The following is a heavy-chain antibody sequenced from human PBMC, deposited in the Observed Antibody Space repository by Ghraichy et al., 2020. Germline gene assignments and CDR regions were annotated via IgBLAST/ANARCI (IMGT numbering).Heavy chain of an antibody. V-gene: IGHV3-7*04. CDR3: VRDLYISSSSMFY. CDR2: IKGDGSEK. D-gene: IGHD6-6*01. J-gene: IGHJ4*02. CDR1: GFTFSNYW. Sequence: GSLRLSCAASGFTFSNYWMTWVRQTPGKGLEWVANIKGDGSEKHYVDSVKGRFTISRDNAKNSLYLQMNSLRAEDTAVYYCVRDLYISSSSMFYWGQGTLVTVSS.